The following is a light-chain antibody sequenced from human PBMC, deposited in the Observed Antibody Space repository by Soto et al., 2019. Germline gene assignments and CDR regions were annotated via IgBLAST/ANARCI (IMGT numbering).Light chain of an antibody. CDR1: QSVSNNY. J-gene: IGKJ1*01. CDR2: GAS. V-gene: IGKV3-20*01. CDR3: QQYGSSGT. Sequence: EILLTHAPGTLALSPGERATLSCRASQSVSNNYLAWYQQKPGQAPRLLIYGASNRATGIPDRFSGSGSGTDFTLTISRLEPEDFEVYYCQQYGSSGTFGQGTKVDIK.